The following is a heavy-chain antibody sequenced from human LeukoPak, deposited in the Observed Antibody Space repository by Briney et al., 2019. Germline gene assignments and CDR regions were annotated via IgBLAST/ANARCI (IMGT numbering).Heavy chain of an antibody. Sequence: XGGGYIYYSGSTNYNPSLKSRFTISVDTSKNQFSLKLSSVTATDTAVYYCARAPDYVGYFDYWGQGTLVTVSS. CDR3: ARAPDYVGYFDY. J-gene: IGHJ4*02. V-gene: IGHV4-59*01. D-gene: IGHD4-17*01. CDR2: IYYSGST.